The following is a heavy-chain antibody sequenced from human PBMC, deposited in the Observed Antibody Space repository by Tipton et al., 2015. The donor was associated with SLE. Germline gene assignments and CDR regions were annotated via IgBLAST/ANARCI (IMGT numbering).Heavy chain of an antibody. CDR3: ARGNRGRCSCVPRPNWYFDL. CDR2: IYYSGST. CDR1: GGSISSYY. J-gene: IGHJ2*01. Sequence: TLSLTCTVSGGSISSYYWSWIRQPPGKGLEWIGYIYYSGSTNYNPSLKSRVTISVDTSKNQFSLKLSSVTAADTAAYYCARGNRGRCSCVPRPNWYFDLWGRGTLVSVSS. V-gene: IGHV4-59*01. D-gene: IGHD6-13*01.